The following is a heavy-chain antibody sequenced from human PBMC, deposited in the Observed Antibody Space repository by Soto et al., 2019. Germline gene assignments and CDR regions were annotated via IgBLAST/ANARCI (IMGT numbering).Heavy chain of an antibody. D-gene: IGHD2-2*01. CDR3: ARGRGCSSTSCYAGYSSSWYEVDY. CDR1: GFTFSSYS. CDR2: ISSSSSTI. V-gene: IGHV3-48*04. Sequence: GGSLRLSCAASGFTFSSYSMNWVRQAPGKGLEWVSYISSSSSTIYYADSVKGRFTISRDNAKNSLYLQMNSLRAEDTAVYYCARGRGCSSTSCYAGYSSSWYEVDYWGQGTLVTVSS. J-gene: IGHJ4*02.